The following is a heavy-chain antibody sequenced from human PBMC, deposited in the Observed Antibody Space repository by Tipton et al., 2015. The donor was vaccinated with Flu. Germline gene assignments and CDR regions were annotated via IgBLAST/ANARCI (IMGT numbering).Heavy chain of an antibody. CDR3: ASGDFWSGYYTDY. V-gene: IGHV3-48*03. D-gene: IGHD3-3*01. CDR2: ISSSGSTI. Sequence: GSLRLSCAASGFTFSSYEMNWVRQAPGKGLEWVSYISSSGSTIYYADSVKGRFTISRDNAKNSLYLQMNSLRAEDTAVYYCASGDFWSGYYTDYWGQGTLATVSS. CDR1: GFTFSSYE. J-gene: IGHJ4*02.